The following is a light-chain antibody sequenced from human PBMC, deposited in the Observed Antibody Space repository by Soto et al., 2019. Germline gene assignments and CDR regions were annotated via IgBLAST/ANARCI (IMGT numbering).Light chain of an antibody. Sequence: DIQMTQSPSSLSASVGDRVTITCRASQGIGNNLAWYQQKPGKVPKVLIYTASTLHSGVPSRFSGSGSGTDFTLTINSLQPEDVATYFCQKYDSVPWSFGQGTRVGI. CDR1: QGIGNN. V-gene: IGKV1-27*01. J-gene: IGKJ1*01. CDR2: TAS. CDR3: QKYDSVPWS.